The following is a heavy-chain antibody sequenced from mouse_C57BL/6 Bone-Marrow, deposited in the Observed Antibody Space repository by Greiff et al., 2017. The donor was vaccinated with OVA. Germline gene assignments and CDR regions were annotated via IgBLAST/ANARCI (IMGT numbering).Heavy chain of an antibody. V-gene: IGHV7-1*01. CDR1: GFTFSDFY. J-gene: IGHJ4*01. CDR2: SRNKANDYTT. Sequence: EVKLMESGGGLVQSGRSLRLSCATSGFTFSDFYMEWVRQAPGKGLEWIAASRNKANDYTTEYSASVKGRFIVSRDTSQSILYLQMNALRAEDTAIYYCARDDVLCPMDYWGQGTSVTVSS. CDR3: ARDDVLCPMDY. D-gene: IGHD1-1*02.